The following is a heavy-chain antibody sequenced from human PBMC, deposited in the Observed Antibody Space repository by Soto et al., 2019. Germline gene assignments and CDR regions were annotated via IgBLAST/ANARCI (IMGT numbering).Heavy chain of an antibody. V-gene: IGHV1-2*02. CDR1: GYTFTGYY. Sequence: ASVKVSCKASGYTFTGYYMHWVRQAPGQGLEWMGWINPNSGGTNYAQKFQGRVTMTRDTSISTAYMELSRLRSDDTAVYYCAKTYYDFWSDYFTYQPDPVGVDYWGQGTLVTVSS. J-gene: IGHJ4*02. CDR2: INPNSGGT. CDR3: AKTYYDFWSDYFTYQPDPVGVDY. D-gene: IGHD3-3*01.